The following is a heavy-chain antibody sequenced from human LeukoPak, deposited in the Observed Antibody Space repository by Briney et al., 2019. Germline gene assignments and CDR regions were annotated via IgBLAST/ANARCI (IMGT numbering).Heavy chain of an antibody. Sequence: GGSLRLSCSASGFTFSTYAMYWVRQAPGKGLEYASAISSNGGSTYYADSVKGRFTISRDNSKNTLYLQMSSLRAEDTAVYFCVRGYSFGPYGMDVWGQGTTVTVSS. CDR2: ISSNGGST. CDR1: GFTFSTYA. D-gene: IGHD2-15*01. V-gene: IGHV3-64D*09. CDR3: VRGYSFGPYGMDV. J-gene: IGHJ6*02.